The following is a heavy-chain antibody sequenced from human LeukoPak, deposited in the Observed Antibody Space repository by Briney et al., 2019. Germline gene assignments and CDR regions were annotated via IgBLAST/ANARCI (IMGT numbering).Heavy chain of an antibody. CDR2: ISGSGGST. D-gene: IGHD3-22*01. CDR3: ARLGGSYFYDSSGYPDY. V-gene: IGHV3-23*01. J-gene: IGHJ4*02. CDR1: GFTFSSYT. Sequence: GGSLRLPCAASGFTFSSYTMNWVRQAPGKGVEWVSTISGSGGSTYSTDSVKGRFTISRDNSKNTLYLQMNSLRAEDTAVYYCARLGGSYFYDSSGYPDYWGQGTLVTVSS.